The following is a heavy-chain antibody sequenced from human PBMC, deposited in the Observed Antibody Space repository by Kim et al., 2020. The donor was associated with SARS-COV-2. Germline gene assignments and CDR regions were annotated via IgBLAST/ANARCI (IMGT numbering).Heavy chain of an antibody. Sequence: SETLSLTCTVSGGSISSSSYYWGWIRQPPGKGLEWIGSIYYSGSTYYNPSLKSRVTISVDTSKNQFSLKLSSVTAADKALYYCARQRYVYGRDVWGQGTT. V-gene: IGHV4-39*01. J-gene: IGHJ6*02. CDR2: IYYSGST. CDR3: ARQRYVYGRDV. D-gene: IGHD3-16*01. CDR1: GGSISSSSYY.